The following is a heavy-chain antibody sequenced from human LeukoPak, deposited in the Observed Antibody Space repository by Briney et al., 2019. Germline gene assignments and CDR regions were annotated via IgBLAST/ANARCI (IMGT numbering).Heavy chain of an antibody. CDR2: IDSGGGTQ. Sequence: GGSLRLSCAASGFTFSGHEMNWVRQAPGKGLEWISFIDSGGGTQYYADSVKGRFTISRDNAKNAQYLQRNNLRDEDTAVYYSARGRHTIIVAVSLDNWGQETLVTVSS. CDR1: GFTFSGHE. CDR3: ARGRHTIIVAVSLDN. V-gene: IGHV3-48*03. J-gene: IGHJ4*02. D-gene: IGHD3-22*01.